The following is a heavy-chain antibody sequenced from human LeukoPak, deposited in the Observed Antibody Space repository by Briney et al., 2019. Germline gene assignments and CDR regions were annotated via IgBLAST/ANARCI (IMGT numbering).Heavy chain of an antibody. CDR2: IIPILGIA. J-gene: IGHJ3*02. D-gene: IGHD3-22*01. V-gene: IGHV1-69*04. CDR1: GGTFSSYA. CDR3: ASRFAPLRYDSSGYYVDAFDI. Sequence: GASVKVSCKASGGTFSSYAISWVRQAPGQGLEWTGRIIPILGIANYAQKFQGRVTITADKSTSTAYMELSSLRSEDTAVYYCASRFAPLRYDSSGYYVDAFDIWGQGTMVTVSS.